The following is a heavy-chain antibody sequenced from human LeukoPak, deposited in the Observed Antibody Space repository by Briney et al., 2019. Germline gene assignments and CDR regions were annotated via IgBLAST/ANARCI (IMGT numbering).Heavy chain of an antibody. V-gene: IGHV3-15*01. D-gene: IGHD2-15*01. J-gene: IGHJ4*02. CDR3: TTIPPVYCSGGSCPYSDY. CDR1: GFTFSNTW. CDR2: IKSKTDGGTT. Sequence: GGSLRLSCAASGFTFSNTWMRWVRQAPGKGLEWVGRIKSKTDGGTTDYAAPVKGRFSISRDDSKNTLYLQMNSLKTEDTAVYYCTTIPPVYCSGGSCPYSDYWGQGTLVTVSS.